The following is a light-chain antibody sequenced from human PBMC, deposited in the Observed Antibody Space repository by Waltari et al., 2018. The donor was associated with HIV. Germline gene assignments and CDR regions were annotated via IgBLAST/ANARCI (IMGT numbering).Light chain of an antibody. CDR3: CSYTGTGVV. J-gene: IGLJ2*01. CDR1: SSDVGAYNP. CDR2: EVT. Sequence: QSALTQPAAVSGPPGQSITISCPRTSSDVGAYNPVPWYQQNPRTVPKLMIFEVTKRPSGVSDRFSGSRSGNTASLTISGLQAEDEGDYHCCSYTGTGVVFGGGTKLTVL. V-gene: IGLV2-23*02.